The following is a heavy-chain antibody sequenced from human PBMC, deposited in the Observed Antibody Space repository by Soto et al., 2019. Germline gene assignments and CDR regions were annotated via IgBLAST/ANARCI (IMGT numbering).Heavy chain of an antibody. CDR1: GFSFSSYA. CDR3: VKTIQYSSGWLHGSFQS. CDR2: IGGSGDNT. J-gene: IGHJ1*01. V-gene: IGHV3-23*01. D-gene: IGHD6-19*01. Sequence: XXSLRLSCTASGFSFSSYAMDWFRQPPGKGLEWASVIGGSGDNTYYAASVKGRFTISRDNSKTTLYMPMNSLRAEETAVYYCVKTIQYSSGWLHGSFQSWGQGTQVTVSS.